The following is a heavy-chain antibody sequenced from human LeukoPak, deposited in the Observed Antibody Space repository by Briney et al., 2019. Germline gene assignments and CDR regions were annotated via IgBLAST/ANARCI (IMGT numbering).Heavy chain of an antibody. D-gene: IGHD6-19*01. CDR3: AHRAASSGSYGFDF. V-gene: IGHV2-5*02. J-gene: IGHJ4*02. CDR1: GFSLSTGQMD. Sequence: SGPTLVNPTQTLALTCTFSGFSLSTGQMDVGWIRQPPGKALEWLALIYWDDDKRYSPSLKSRLTITKDTSKNQVVLTMTNMDPVDTATYFCAHRAASSGSYGFDFWGQGTLVTVSS. CDR2: IYWDDDK.